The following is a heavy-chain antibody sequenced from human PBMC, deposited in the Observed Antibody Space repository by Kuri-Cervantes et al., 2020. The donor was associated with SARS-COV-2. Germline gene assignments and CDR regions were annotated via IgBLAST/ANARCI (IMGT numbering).Heavy chain of an antibody. D-gene: IGHD5-18*01. CDR3: ARWGYSRGAFDT. CDR2: IYHSGST. Sequence: SETLSLTCAVSGYSISSGYYRGWIRQPPGKGLEWIGSIYHSGSTYYNPSLKSRVTISVDTSKNQFSLKLSSVTAADTAVYYCARWGYSRGAFDTWGQGTMVTVSS. J-gene: IGHJ3*02. V-gene: IGHV4-38-2*01. CDR1: GYSISSGYY.